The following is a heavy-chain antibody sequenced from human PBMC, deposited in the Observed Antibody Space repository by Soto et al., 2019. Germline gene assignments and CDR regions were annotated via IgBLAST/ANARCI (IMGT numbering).Heavy chain of an antibody. D-gene: IGHD3-9*01. CDR3: AKLRYFDWSSYNWFEY. CDR1: GFTFSDYW. CDR2: ISGSGATT. Sequence: HPGGSLRLSCAVSGFTFSDYWMTWVRQAPGKGLEWVSGISGSGATTSYADYVKGRFTVSRDNSKNTLYLQMNSLRVEDTAVYYCAKLRYFDWSSYNWFEYWGQGTPVTVSS. V-gene: IGHV3-23*01. J-gene: IGHJ5*01.